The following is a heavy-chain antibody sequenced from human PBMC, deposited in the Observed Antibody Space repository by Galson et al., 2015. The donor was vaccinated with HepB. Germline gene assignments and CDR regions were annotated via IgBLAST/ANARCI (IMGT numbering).Heavy chain of an antibody. CDR2: ISSSSSYI. D-gene: IGHD1-26*01. J-gene: IGHJ3*02. Sequence: SLRLSCAASGFTFSSYSMNWVRQAPGKGLEWVSSISSSSSYIYYADSVKGRFTISRDNAKNSLYLQMNSLRAEDTAVYYCARDPIKGLSGSADAFDIWGQGTMVTVSS. CDR3: ARDPIKGLSGSADAFDI. CDR1: GFTFSSYS. V-gene: IGHV3-21*01.